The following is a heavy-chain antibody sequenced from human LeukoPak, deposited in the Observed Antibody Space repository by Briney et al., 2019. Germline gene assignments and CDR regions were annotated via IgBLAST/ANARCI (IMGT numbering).Heavy chain of an antibody. D-gene: IGHD3-9*01. V-gene: IGHV1-69*04. J-gene: IGHJ4*02. Sequence: ASVKVSCKASGGTFSSYAISWVRQAPGQGLEWMGRIIPILGIANYAQKFQGRVTITADKSTSTAYMELSSLRSEDTAVYYCARVLRYFDWTHGYWGRGTLVTVSS. CDR3: ARVLRYFDWTHGY. CDR2: IIPILGIA. CDR1: GGTFSSYA.